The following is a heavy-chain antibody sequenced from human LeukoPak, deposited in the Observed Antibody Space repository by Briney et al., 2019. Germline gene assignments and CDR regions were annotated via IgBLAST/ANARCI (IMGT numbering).Heavy chain of an antibody. D-gene: IGHD2-15*01. Sequence: ATVTVSCKASGYTFSTYYLHWVRQAPGQGLEWMGIINPSSRSTTYAQTFEGRVTMTSDTSTSTVYMELSRLRSEDTAVYYCVSSDCSGGSCFILDYWGQGTLVTVSS. CDR3: VSSDCSGGSCFILDY. J-gene: IGHJ4*02. CDR1: GYTFSTYY. CDR2: INPSSRST. V-gene: IGHV1-46*01.